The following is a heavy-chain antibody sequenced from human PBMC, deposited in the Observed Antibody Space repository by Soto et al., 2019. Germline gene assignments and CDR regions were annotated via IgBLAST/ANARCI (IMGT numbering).Heavy chain of an antibody. J-gene: IGHJ5*02. V-gene: IGHV4-4*02. D-gene: IGHD2-2*01. CDR3: ARGYCSSTSCYGWFDP. CDR2: IYHSGST. CDR1: GGSISSSNW. Sequence: TSETLSLTCAVSGGSISSSNWWSWVRQPPGKGLEWIGEIYHSGSTNYNPSLKSRVTISVDKSKNQFSLKLSSVTAADTAVYYCARGYCSSTSCYGWFDPWGQGTLVTVSS.